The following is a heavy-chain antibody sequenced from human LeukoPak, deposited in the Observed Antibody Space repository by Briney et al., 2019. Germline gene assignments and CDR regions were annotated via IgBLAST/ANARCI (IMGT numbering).Heavy chain of an antibody. Sequence: SETLSLTCTVSGGSISSSSYYWGWIRQPPGKGLEWIGSIYYSGSTYYNPSLKSRVTISVDTSKNQFSLKLSSVTAADTAVYYCARATSAALDDYWGQGTLVTVSS. J-gene: IGHJ4*02. D-gene: IGHD6-13*01. CDR3: ARATSAALDDY. CDR2: IYYSGST. CDR1: GGSISSSSYY. V-gene: IGHV4-39*01.